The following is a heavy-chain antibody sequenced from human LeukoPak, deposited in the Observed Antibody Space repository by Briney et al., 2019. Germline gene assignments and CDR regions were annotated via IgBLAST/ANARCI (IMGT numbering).Heavy chain of an antibody. CDR1: GYTFTSYY. J-gene: IGHJ5*02. V-gene: IGHV1-46*01. CDR3: ARDTSGSYKRRWFDP. D-gene: IGHD1-26*01. Sequence: ASVKVSCKASGYTFTSYYMHWVRLAPGQGLEWMGIINPSGGSTSYAQKFQGRVTMTRDTSTSTVYMELSSLRSEDTAVYYCARDTSGSYKRRWFDPWGQGTLVTVSS. CDR2: INPSGGST.